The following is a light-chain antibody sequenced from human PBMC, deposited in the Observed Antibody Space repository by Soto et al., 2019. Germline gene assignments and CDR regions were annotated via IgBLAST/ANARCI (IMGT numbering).Light chain of an antibody. Sequence: DIQMTQSPSSLSASVVARVTTTGDASQDIRKYLNLYLQKPVKDPKLLIYDAPNLETGVPSRFSGSGSGTDFTFTISSLQPEDIATYYCQQYDNLPLTFGGGTKMDI. CDR2: DAP. J-gene: IGKJ4*01. CDR3: QQYDNLPLT. CDR1: QDIRKY. V-gene: IGKV1-33*01.